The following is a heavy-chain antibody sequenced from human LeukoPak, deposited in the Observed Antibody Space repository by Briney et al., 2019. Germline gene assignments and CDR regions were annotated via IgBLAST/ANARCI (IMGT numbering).Heavy chain of an antibody. D-gene: IGHD6-19*01. J-gene: IGHJ3*01. Sequence: SETLSLTCTVSGYSISSGYYWGWIRQPPGKGLEWIGSIYHSGSTYYNPSLKSRVTISVDTSKNQFSLKLSSVTAADTAVYYCARGSGSGWGQGTMVTVSS. V-gene: IGHV4-38-2*02. CDR2: IYHSGST. CDR3: ARGSGSG. CDR1: GYSISSGYY.